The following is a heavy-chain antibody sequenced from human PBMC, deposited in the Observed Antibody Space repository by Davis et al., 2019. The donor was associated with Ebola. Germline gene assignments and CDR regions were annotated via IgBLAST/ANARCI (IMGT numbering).Heavy chain of an antibody. V-gene: IGHV5-51*01. CDR1: GYSFTNYW. D-gene: IGHD5-24*01. J-gene: IGHJ4*02. Sequence: GESLKISCKGSGYSFTNYWIGWVRQMPGKGLEWLGIIYPGDSDTRYSPSFQGQVTISSDKSISTAYLQWSSLQASDTAMYYCARGTDSYNPGGYFDSWGQGTLVTVSS. CDR2: IYPGDSDT. CDR3: ARGTDSYNPGGYFDS.